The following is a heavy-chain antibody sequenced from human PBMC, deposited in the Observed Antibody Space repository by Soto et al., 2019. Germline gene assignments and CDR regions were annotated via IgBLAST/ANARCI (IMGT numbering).Heavy chain of an antibody. CDR1: GGTFSNYA. J-gene: IGHJ5*02. D-gene: IGHD5-12*01. CDR2: IIPIFGAA. CDR3: AVGSVDIVPTGMKPFDP. Sequence: QVQLVQSGAEVKKPGSSVKVSCKASGGTFSNYAISWVRQAPGQGLEWMGGIIPIFGAANYAQKFQGRVTITADDSTSTDYMELSSLRSEDTAIYYCAVGSVDIVPTGMKPFDPWGQGTLLTVSS. V-gene: IGHV1-69*12.